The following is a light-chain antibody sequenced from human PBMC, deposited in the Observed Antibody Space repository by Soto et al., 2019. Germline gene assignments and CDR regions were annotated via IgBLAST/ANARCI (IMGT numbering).Light chain of an antibody. CDR2: DAS. V-gene: IGKV3-11*01. Sequence: ELVLTQSPSTLSLSPGERATLSCRASQSVRTSLAWYQQQPGQAPRHLIYDASNKATGIPARFSGSGSGTDFSLTISSLEPKDFAVYYCQQRSSWPGTFGQGTKVEIK. CDR3: QQRSSWPGT. J-gene: IGKJ1*01. CDR1: QSVRTS.